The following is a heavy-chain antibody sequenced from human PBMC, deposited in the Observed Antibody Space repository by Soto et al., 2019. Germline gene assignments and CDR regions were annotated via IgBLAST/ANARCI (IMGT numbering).Heavy chain of an antibody. CDR1: GYTFSRYG. CDR3: AKNGQPPYYYYGMDV. V-gene: IGHV1-18*01. J-gene: IGHJ6*02. Sequence: QGQLVQSGPEVKKPGASVKVSCKTSGYTFSRYGISWVRQAPGQGLEWMGWISGYNGDTNYAQKVQGRVTMTIDTSAXTAYMELRSLTSDDTAIYYCAKNGQPPYYYYGMDVWGQGTTVTVPS. D-gene: IGHD2-8*01. CDR2: ISGYNGDT.